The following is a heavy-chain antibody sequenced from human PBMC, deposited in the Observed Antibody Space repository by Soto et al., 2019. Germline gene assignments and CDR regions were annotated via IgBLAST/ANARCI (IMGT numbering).Heavy chain of an antibody. J-gene: IGHJ4*02. D-gene: IGHD6-13*01. CDR3: ARRGSGYRSDY. CDR2: ISSSSSYT. Sequence: VQLLESGGGLVQPGGSLRLSCAASGFTFSDYYMSWIRQAPGKGLEWVSYISSSSSYTNYADSVKGRFTISRDNAKNSLYLQMNSLRTEDTAVYYCARRGSGYRSDYWGQGTLVTVSS. V-gene: IGHV3-11*03. CDR1: GFTFSDYY.